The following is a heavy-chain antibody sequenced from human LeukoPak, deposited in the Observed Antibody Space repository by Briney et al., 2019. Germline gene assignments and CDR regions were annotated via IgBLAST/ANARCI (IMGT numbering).Heavy chain of an antibody. CDR2: ISAYNGNT. D-gene: IGHD2-2*01. CDR1: GYTFTSYG. Sequence: ASVKVSCKASGYTFTSYGISWVRQAPGQGLEWMGWISAYNGNTNYAQKFQGRVTMTTDTSTSTAYMELRSLRSDDTAVYYCARDEGVVVPAAIFGFDPWGQGTLVTVSS. CDR3: ARDEGVVVPAAIFGFDP. J-gene: IGHJ5*02. V-gene: IGHV1-18*01.